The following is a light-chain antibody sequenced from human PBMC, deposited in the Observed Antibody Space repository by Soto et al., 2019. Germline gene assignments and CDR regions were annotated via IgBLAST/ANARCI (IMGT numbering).Light chain of an antibody. CDR2: DVT. Sequence: QSALTQPASVSGAPGQSITISCTGTSSDIGGYDLVSWYQQHPGKAPKLMIYDVTTRPSGVSDRFSGSKSGSTASLTISGLRAEDEADYYCSSYTATTTLVAFGGGTKLTVL. CDR3: SSYTATTTLVA. J-gene: IGLJ2*01. CDR1: SSDIGGYDL. V-gene: IGLV2-14*03.